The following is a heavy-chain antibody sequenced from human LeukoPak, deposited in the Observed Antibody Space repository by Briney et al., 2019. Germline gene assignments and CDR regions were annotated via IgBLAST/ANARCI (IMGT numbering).Heavy chain of an antibody. CDR1: GITFSTYW. CDR3: ARDRWSGWYFDF. J-gene: IGHJ4*02. Sequence: GGSLRLSCAASGITFSTYWMSWVRQAPGKGLEWVANIKQDGSEQYFVDSVKGRFTISRDNGKNSLYLQMNSLRAEDTAVYYCARDRWSGWYFDFWGQGTLVTVSS. D-gene: IGHD6-19*01. CDR2: IKQDGSEQ. V-gene: IGHV3-7*05.